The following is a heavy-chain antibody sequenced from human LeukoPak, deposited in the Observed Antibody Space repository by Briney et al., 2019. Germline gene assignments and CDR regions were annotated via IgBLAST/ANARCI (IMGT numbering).Heavy chain of an antibody. D-gene: IGHD1-26*01. J-gene: IGHJ4*02. Sequence: SETLSLTCTVSGASISSYYWSLIRQPPGKGLEWIGYIHYGGSANYNPSLKSRVTISVDTSKNQFSLNLNSVTAADTALYYCACGTYYYFDYWGQGTLVTVSS. CDR1: GASISSYY. CDR3: ACGTYYYFDY. V-gene: IGHV4-59*01. CDR2: IHYGGSA.